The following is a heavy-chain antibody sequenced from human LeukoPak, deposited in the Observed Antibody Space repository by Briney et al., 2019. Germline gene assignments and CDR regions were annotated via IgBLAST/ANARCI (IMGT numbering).Heavy chain of an antibody. V-gene: IGHV3-30*03. CDR3: ARDGTSYGMDV. Sequence: TGRSLRLSCAASGFSFSSYGMHWVRQPPGKGLEWVAFISDGGSNKYYAAPAEGRFTIPSENSQNTVYRQMNSLRGEETAVYYCARDGTSYGMDVWGEGATVTLSS. D-gene: IGHD1-1*01. CDR2: ISDGGSNK. CDR1: GFSFSSYG. J-gene: IGHJ6*04.